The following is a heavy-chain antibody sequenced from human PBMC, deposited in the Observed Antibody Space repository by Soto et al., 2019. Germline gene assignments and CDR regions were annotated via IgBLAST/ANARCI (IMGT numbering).Heavy chain of an antibody. CDR2: SSGSGSGGST. CDR3: ARDSGYGSGASVNHYLDF. Sequence: PGGSLRLSCAASGFTFTNYAMTWVRQAPGKGLEWVSISSGSGSGGSTNYADSVKGRFTISRDNSENTLYLQMNSLRVEDTAVYYCARDSGYGSGASVNHYLDFWGRGTLVTVSS. D-gene: IGHD3-10*01. CDR1: GFTFTNYA. V-gene: IGHV3-23*01. J-gene: IGHJ4*01.